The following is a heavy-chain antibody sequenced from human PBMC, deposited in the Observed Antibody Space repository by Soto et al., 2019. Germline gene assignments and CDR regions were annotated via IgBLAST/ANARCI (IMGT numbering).Heavy chain of an antibody. Sequence: SVKVSCKASGGTFSSYAISWVRQAPGQGLEWMGGIIPIFGTANYAQKFQGRVTITADESTSTAYMELSSLRSEDTAVYYCGRGPPSLYGDYRDAFDIWGQGTMVTDSS. V-gene: IGHV1-69*13. CDR2: IIPIFGTA. CDR3: GRGPPSLYGDYRDAFDI. J-gene: IGHJ3*02. CDR1: GGTFSSYA. D-gene: IGHD4-17*01.